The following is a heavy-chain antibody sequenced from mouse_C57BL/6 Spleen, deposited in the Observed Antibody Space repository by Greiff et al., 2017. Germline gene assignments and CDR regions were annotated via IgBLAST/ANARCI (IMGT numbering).Heavy chain of an antibody. CDR2: IYWDDDK. D-gene: IGHD1-1*01. Sequence: QVTLKVSGPGLLQPSQTLSLTCSFSGFSLSTSGMGVSWLRQPSGKGLEWLAHIYWDDDKRYNPSLKSRLTISKDTSSNQVFLKITRVNTADTATYYCARSLYEGFAYWGQGTLVTVSA. CDR1: GFSLSTSGMG. CDR3: ARSLYEGFAY. J-gene: IGHJ3*01. V-gene: IGHV8-12*01.